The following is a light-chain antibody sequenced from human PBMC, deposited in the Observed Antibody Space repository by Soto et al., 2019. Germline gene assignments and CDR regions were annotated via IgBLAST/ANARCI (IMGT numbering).Light chain of an antibody. CDR1: QSVSSSY. CDR3: QQYGSALTWT. Sequence: EIVLTQSPGTLDLSPGERATLSCRASQSVSSSYLAWYQQKPGQAPRLLIYGASSRATGIPDRFSGSGSGTDFTLTISRLEPDDFAVYYCQQYGSALTWTVGQGTKVEIK. V-gene: IGKV3-20*01. J-gene: IGKJ1*01. CDR2: GAS.